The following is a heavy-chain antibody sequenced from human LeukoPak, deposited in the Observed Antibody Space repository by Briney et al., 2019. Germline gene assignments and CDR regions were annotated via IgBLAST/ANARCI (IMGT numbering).Heavy chain of an antibody. CDR2: ISGSGGST. J-gene: IGHJ4*02. CDR3: ARGSGSGDIAN. D-gene: IGHD2-15*01. CDR1: GFTFSSYA. V-gene: IGHV3-23*01. Sequence: PGGSLRLSCAASGFTFSSYAMSWVRQAPGKGLEWVSAISGSGGSTYYADSVKGRFTISRDNAKNSLSLQMNSLRVEDTALYFCARGSGSGDIANWGQGTLVTVSS.